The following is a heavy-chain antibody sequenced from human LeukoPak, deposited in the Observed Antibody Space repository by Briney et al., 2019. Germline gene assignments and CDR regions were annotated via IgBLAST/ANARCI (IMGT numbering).Heavy chain of an antibody. CDR3: ARVGIMGIAAAGVDY. CDR2: IYYSGST. CDR1: GGSISSYY. V-gene: IGHV4-59*12. Sequence: SETLSLTCTASGGSISSYYWSWIRQPPGKGLEWIGYIYYSGSTNYTQSLKSRATISVATSKNQFSLKLSSVTAADTAVYYCARVGIMGIAAAGVDYWGQGTLVTVSS. D-gene: IGHD6-13*01. J-gene: IGHJ4*02.